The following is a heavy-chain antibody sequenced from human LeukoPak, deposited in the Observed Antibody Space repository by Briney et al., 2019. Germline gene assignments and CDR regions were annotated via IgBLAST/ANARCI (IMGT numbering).Heavy chain of an antibody. CDR2: MNPKSGGT. CDR1: VYTFTNSY. V-gene: IGHV1-2*02. Sequence: ASLKVSCKASVYTFTNSYIHWVRQAPGQGLEWMGSMNPKSGGTKYAQKFQGRVSMTRETSISTAYMELASLTSDDTAVYYCARAGGRSWFDPWGQGTLVTVSS. CDR3: ARAGGRSWFDP. J-gene: IGHJ5*02. D-gene: IGHD1-26*01.